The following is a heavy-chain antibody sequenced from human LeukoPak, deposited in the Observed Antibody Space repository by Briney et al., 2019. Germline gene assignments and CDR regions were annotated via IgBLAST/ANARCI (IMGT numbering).Heavy chain of an antibody. V-gene: IGHV4-4*02. J-gene: IGHJ5*02. CDR3: AKLDRRSNWFDP. D-gene: IGHD1-1*01. Sequence: SGTLSFTCAASGGSIRNNNWWSWVRQPPRKGLEWIGETYHSGNTNYNPSLKSRVAISVDKSKNHFYLNLTFVTAADTAVYYCAKLDRRSNWFDPWGQGTLVTVS. CDR2: TYHSGNT. CDR1: GGSIRNNNW.